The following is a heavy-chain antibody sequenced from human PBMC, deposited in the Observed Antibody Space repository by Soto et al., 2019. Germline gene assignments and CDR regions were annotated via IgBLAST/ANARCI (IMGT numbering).Heavy chain of an antibody. D-gene: IGHD2-15*01. Sequence: EVQLVESGGGLVQPGGSLRLSCAASGFTVSSTCMSWVRQAPGKGLEWVSLTYASGNTKYADSVKGRLIISRDNSKNTLYLQMNSLRAEDTAVYHCAIVGRAHCSGGSCYEYFDYWGQGTLVTVSS. J-gene: IGHJ4*02. CDR2: TYASGNT. V-gene: IGHV3-66*01. CDR1: GFTVSSTC. CDR3: AIVGRAHCSGGSCYEYFDY.